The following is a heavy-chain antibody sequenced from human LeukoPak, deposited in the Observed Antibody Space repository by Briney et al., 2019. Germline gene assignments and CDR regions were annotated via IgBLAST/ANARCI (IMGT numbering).Heavy chain of an antibody. D-gene: IGHD3-3*01. CDR3: ARDPNPRVDNAFDI. J-gene: IGHJ3*02. CDR1: GYTFTGYY. CDR2: INPNSGGT. Sequence: GASVKVSCKASGYTFTGYYTHWVRQAPGQGLEWMGWINPNSGGTNYAQKFQGRVTMTRDTSISTAYMELSRLRSDDTAVYYCARDPNPRVDNAFDIWGQGTMVTVSS. V-gene: IGHV1-2*02.